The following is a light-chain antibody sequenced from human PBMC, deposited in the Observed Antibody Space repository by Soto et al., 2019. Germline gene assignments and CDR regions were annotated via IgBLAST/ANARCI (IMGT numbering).Light chain of an antibody. CDR1: QTVSSY. Sequence: DIQMTQSPSSLSASVGDRVTITCRASQTVSSYLNWYQQKPGKAPKLLIYASSTLQSGVPSRCSCSGSGTDFTLTISSLQPEDCATYYCQQSYTAPRTFGQGTKVEIK. CDR2: ASS. CDR3: QQSYTAPRT. J-gene: IGKJ1*01. V-gene: IGKV1-39*01.